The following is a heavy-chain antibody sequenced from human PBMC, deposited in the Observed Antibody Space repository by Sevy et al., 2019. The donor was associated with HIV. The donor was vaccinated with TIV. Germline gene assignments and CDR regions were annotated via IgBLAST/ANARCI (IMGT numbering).Heavy chain of an antibody. V-gene: IGHV3-30*18. D-gene: IGHD1-26*01. CDR1: GFTFSNYG. CDR2: RSYDGHNN. Sequence: GGSLRLSCAASGFTFSNYGIHWVRQAPGKGLEWVASRSYDGHNNYYEDSVKGRFTISRDNSKNTLYLQMNSLRAEDTAVYYCAKDLLQLTIKELAQDYYYGMDVWGQGTTVTVSS. J-gene: IGHJ6*02. CDR3: AKDLLQLTIKELAQDYYYGMDV.